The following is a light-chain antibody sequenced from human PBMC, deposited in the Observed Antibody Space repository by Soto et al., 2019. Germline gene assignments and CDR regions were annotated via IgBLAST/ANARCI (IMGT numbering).Light chain of an antibody. V-gene: IGKV1-33*01. Sequence: DIQLTQSPSSLSTSVGDRVTIACQASQDIKRYLNWYQQKPGKAPKLLIYDGSYLETGLTSRFSGSRSGTDFVLTISSLQPEDIATYYCQQYDIPPYTVGQGT. CDR2: DGS. CDR1: QDIKRY. CDR3: QQYDIPPYT. J-gene: IGKJ2*01.